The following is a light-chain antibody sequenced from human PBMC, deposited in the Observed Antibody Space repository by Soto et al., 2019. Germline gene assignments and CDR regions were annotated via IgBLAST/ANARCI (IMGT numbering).Light chain of an antibody. V-gene: IGLV4-69*01. Sequence: QLVLTQSPSASASLEASVKLTGPLTGGPSGYAIAWHQQQPEKGPRYLMKVNTDGSHNKGDGIPDRFSGSSSGAERYLTISSLQSEDEADYYCQTWGAGFSVVFGGGTKLTVL. CDR2: VNTDGSH. J-gene: IGLJ2*01. CDR3: QTWGAGFSVV. CDR1: GGPSGYA.